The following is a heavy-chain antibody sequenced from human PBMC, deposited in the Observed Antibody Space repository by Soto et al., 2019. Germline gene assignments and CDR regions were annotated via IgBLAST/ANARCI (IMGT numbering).Heavy chain of an antibody. CDR3: ERDGVFVGNYYGMDV. J-gene: IGHJ6*02. CDR2: INQSGRT. V-gene: IGHV4-34*04. CDR1: GGSFSNYY. Sequence: PSETLSLTCAVYGGSFSNYYWSWIRQPPGKGMEWNGEINQSGRTNNNPSPKSQGSISVATSKNKFSLTLNSVTATDTAVSYCERDGVFVGNYYGMDVWGQGTTVTVSS. D-gene: IGHD3-3*01.